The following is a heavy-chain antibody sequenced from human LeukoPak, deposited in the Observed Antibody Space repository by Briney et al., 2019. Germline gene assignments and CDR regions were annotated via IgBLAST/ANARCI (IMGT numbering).Heavy chain of an antibody. CDR1: GFTFSSYS. Sequence: GSLRLSCAASGFTFSSYSMNWVRQAPGKGLEWGSYISGSSSTIYYADSVKGRFTISRDNGKNTLYLQMNSLRAEDTAVYYCARGSTYYDSSGQVPFDYWGQGTLVTVSS. CDR3: ARGSTYYDSSGQVPFDY. V-gene: IGHV3-48*01. D-gene: IGHD3-22*01. CDR2: ISGSSSTI. J-gene: IGHJ4*02.